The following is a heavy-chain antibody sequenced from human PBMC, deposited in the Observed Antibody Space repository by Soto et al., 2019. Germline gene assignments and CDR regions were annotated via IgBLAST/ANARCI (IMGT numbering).Heavy chain of an antibody. D-gene: IGHD6-13*01. CDR2: IYYSGST. CDR3: ARAAHNSSPFRWFDP. CDR1: GGSISSGGYY. J-gene: IGHJ5*02. V-gene: IGHV4-31*03. Sequence: SETLSLTCTVSGGSISSGGYYWSWIRQHPGKGLEWIGYIYYSGSTYYNPSLKSRVTISVDTSKNQFSLKLSSVTAADTAVYYCARAAHNSSPFRWFDPWGQGTLVTVSS.